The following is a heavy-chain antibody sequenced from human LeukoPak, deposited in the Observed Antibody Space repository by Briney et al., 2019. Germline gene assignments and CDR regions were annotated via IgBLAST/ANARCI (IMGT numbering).Heavy chain of an antibody. D-gene: IGHD2-2*02. Sequence: ASVKVSCKASGYTFTSYGISWVRQAPGQGLEWMGWISAYNGNTNYAQKLQGRVTMTTHTSTSTAYMELRSLRSDDTAVYYCARDSCSSTSCYRSYYYYYGMDVWGQGTTVTVSS. CDR2: ISAYNGNT. CDR1: GYTFTSYG. V-gene: IGHV1-18*01. CDR3: ARDSCSSTSCYRSYYYYYGMDV. J-gene: IGHJ6*02.